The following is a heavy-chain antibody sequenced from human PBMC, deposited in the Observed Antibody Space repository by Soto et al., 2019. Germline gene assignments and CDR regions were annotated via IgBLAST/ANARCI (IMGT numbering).Heavy chain of an antibody. V-gene: IGHV3-66*01. CDR1: GFTVSSNY. J-gene: IGHJ4*02. Sequence: EVQLVESGGGLVQPGGSLRLSCAASGFTVSSNYMSWVRQAPGKGLEWVSVIYGGSSTYYADSVKGRLTISRDNSKNTLYLQMNSLRAEDTAVYYCTRDRIAAPGTEWGQGTLVTVSS. CDR2: IYGGSST. D-gene: IGHD6-13*01. CDR3: TRDRIAAPGTE.